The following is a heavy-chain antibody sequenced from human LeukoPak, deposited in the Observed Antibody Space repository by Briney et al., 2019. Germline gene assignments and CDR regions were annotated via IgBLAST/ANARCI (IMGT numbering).Heavy chain of an antibody. CDR1: GFTFSSYA. CDR3: AKDLGATTYDC. Sequence: GGSLRLSCAASGFTFSSYAMHWVRQAPGKGLEWVAVISYDGSDYYADSVKGRFTISRDNSRDTLYLEMNSLRAEDTAVYYCAKDLGATTYDCWGQGTLVTVSS. J-gene: IGHJ4*02. D-gene: IGHD1-26*01. V-gene: IGHV3-30-3*01. CDR2: ISYDGSD.